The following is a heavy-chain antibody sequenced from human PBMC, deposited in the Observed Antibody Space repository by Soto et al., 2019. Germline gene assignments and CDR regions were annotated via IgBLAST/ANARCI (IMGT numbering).Heavy chain of an antibody. CDR3: ARDYGSVSYYIGLMAYYYCYMDV. CDR1: GYTFTSYD. Sequence: QVQLVQSGAEVKKPGASVKVSCKASGYTFTSYDINWVRQATGQGLEWMGWMNHNSGNTGYAQKFQGRVTMTRNTAISTAYMELSSLRSEYTDVYYCARDYGSVSYYIGLMAYYYCYMDVWGKGTTVTVSS. CDR2: MNHNSGNT. V-gene: IGHV1-8*01. D-gene: IGHD3-10*01. J-gene: IGHJ6*03.